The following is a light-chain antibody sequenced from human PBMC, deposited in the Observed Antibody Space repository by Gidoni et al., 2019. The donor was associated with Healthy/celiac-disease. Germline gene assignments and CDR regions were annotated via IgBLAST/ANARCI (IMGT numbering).Light chain of an antibody. J-gene: IGKJ3*01. CDR1: QGSSSY. V-gene: IGKV1-9*01. CDR3: QQLNSYPT. CDR2: SAS. Sequence: DIQLSLSPSFLSASVGDRVTITCRAIQGSSSYLAWYHQKPGKAPTLLIYSASTVQSGVPSRFSGIGSGTEFTLTIISLQPEDFATYYCQQLNSYPTFGPXTKVDIK.